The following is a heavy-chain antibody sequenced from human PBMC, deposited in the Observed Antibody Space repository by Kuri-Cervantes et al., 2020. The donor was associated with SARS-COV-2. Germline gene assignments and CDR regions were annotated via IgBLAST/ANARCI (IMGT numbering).Heavy chain of an antibody. CDR2: IYYSGSA. CDR1: GGSISSHY. CDR3: ARDGRPPYYYYYMDV. D-gene: IGHD1-26*01. Sequence: SETLSLTCTVSGGSISSHYWSWIRQPPGKGLEWIGYIYYSGSASYNPSLKSRLTMSLDTSKNQFSLKLSSVTAADTAVYYCARDGRPPYYYYYMDVWGKGTTVTVSS. V-gene: IGHV4-59*11. J-gene: IGHJ6*03.